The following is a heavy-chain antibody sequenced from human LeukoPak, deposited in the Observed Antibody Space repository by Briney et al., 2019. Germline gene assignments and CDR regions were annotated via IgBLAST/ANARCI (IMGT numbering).Heavy chain of an antibody. V-gene: IGHV4-38-2*02. D-gene: IGHD2/OR15-2a*01. CDR2: IYHSGIT. CDR3: ARDRIVQPIDY. CDR1: GYSISSGYY. J-gene: IGHJ4*02. Sequence: PSETLSLTCTVSGYSISSGYYWAWIRQPPGKGLEWIGSIYHSGITDYNPSLKSRVTISVDTSNNQFSLKMSPVTAADTAVYYCARDRIVQPIDYWGQGALVTVSS.